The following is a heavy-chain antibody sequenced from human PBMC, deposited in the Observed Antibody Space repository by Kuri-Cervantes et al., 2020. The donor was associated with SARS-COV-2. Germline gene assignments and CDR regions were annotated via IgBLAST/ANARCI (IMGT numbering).Heavy chain of an antibody. V-gene: IGHV3-30*02. J-gene: IGHJ4*02. CDR2: IRYDGNYK. CDR3: AKDRRGSGPFDY. Sequence: GGSLRLSCAASGFTFSHFGMFWVRQAPGKGLEWVAFIRYDGNYKTYADAVKGRFTISRDNSKNTLYLQMNSLRAEDTAVYYCAKDRRGSGPFDYWGQGTLVTVSS. CDR1: GFTFSHFG. D-gene: IGHD3-10*01.